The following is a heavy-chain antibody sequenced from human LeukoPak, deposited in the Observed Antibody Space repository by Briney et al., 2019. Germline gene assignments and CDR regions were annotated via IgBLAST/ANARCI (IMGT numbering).Heavy chain of an antibody. CDR2: IYPGDSDT. J-gene: IGHJ5*02. Sequence: GESLKISCKGSGYSFTSYWIGWVRHVPGKGLEYMGIIYPGDSDTRYSPSFQGQVTISADKSISTAYLQWSSLRASDTAIYYCARQGGAYFGNLVDLWGKGTLVTVSS. CDR1: GYSFTSYW. D-gene: IGHD2/OR15-2a*01. V-gene: IGHV5-51*01. CDR3: ARQGGAYFGNLVDL.